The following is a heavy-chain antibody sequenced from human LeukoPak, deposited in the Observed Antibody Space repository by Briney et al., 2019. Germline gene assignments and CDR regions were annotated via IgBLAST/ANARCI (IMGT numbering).Heavy chain of an antibody. CDR3: AGIYGSGSYFSPVARWFDP. D-gene: IGHD3-10*01. CDR2: IYYSGST. CDR1: GGSISSGDYY. J-gene: IGHJ5*02. Sequence: SETLSLTRTVSGGSISSGDYYWSWIRQPPGKGLEWIGYIYYSGSTYYNPSLKSRVTISVDTSKNQFSLKLSSVTAADTAVYYCAGIYGSGSYFSPVARWFDPWGQGTLVTVSS. V-gene: IGHV4-30-4*01.